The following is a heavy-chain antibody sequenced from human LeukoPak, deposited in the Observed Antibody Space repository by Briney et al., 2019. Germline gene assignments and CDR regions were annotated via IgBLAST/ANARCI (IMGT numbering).Heavy chain of an antibody. V-gene: IGHV4-61*08. D-gene: IGHD3/OR15-3a*01. CDR3: ARRRTRPEAFDI. CDR1: GGSILDYY. CDR2: VYYNGNT. J-gene: IGHJ3*02. Sequence: SETLSLTCTVSAASTVSGGSILDYYWTWIRQPPGKELKWVGYVYYNGNTNYNPSLKSRVTISIDTSKNQFSLKLKSVIAADTAVYYCARRRTRPEAFDIWGQGTVVTVSS.